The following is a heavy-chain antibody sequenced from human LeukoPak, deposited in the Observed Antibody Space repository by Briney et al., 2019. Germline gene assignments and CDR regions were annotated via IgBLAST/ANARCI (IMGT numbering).Heavy chain of an antibody. CDR2: FDPEDGET. Sequence: GASVKVSCKVSGYTLTELSMHWVRQAPGKGLEWMGGFDPEDGETIYAQKFQGRVTMTEDTSTDTAYMELSSLRSGDTAVYYCAVTFLSGSYYVGGDNFDYWGQGTLVTVSS. CDR3: AVTFLSGSYYVGGDNFDY. D-gene: IGHD1-26*01. V-gene: IGHV1-24*01. J-gene: IGHJ4*02. CDR1: GYTLTELS.